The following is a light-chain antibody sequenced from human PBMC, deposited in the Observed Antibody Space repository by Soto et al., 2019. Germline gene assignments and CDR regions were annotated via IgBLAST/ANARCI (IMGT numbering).Light chain of an antibody. CDR3: MHALQAP. CDR1: QSLLHSNGYNY. J-gene: IGKJ3*01. V-gene: IGKV2-28*01. CDR2: LGS. Sequence: DIVMTQSPLSLPVTPGEPASISCRSSQSLLHSNGYNYLDWYLQKPGQSPQLLIYLGSNRASGVTDRFTGSGSGIDFTLIISRVEAEDVWVYYCMHALQAPVGPGAKVDIK.